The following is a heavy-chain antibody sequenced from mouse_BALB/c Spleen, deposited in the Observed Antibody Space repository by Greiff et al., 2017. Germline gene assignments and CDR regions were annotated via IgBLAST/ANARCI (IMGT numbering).Heavy chain of an antibody. CDR1: GYTFTSYV. Sequence: VQLKESGPELVKPGASVKMPCKASGYTFTSYVMHWVKQKPGQGLEWIGYINPYNDGTKYNEKFKGKATLTSDKSSSTAYMELSSLTSEDSAVYYCARGAYYGNYPYYFDYWGQGTTLTVSS. CDR3: ARGAYYGNYPYYFDY. V-gene: IGHV1-14*01. J-gene: IGHJ2*01. D-gene: IGHD2-10*01. CDR2: INPYNDGT.